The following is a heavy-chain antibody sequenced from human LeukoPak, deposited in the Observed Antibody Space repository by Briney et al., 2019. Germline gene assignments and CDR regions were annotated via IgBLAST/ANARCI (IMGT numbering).Heavy chain of an antibody. J-gene: IGHJ4*02. CDR1: GYTFTSYG. CDR2: ISAYNGNT. D-gene: IGHD6-19*01. V-gene: IGHV1-18*01. CDR3: ARAHEQRLVRYYFDY. Sequence: ASVKVSCKASGYTFTSYGISWVRQAPGQGLEWMGWISAYNGNTNYAQKLQGRVTMTTDTSTSTAYMELRSLRSDDTAVYYCARAHEQRLVRYYFDYWGQGTLVTVSS.